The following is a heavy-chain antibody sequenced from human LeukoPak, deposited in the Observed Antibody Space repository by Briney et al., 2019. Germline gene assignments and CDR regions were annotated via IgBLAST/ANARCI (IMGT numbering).Heavy chain of an antibody. Sequence: GGSLRLSCAASGFTFTRYWMSWVRQAPGKGLEWVSVIYSGGSTYYADSVKGRFTISRDNSKNTLYLQMNSLRAEDTAVYYCARDRTGSLDYWGQGTLVTVSS. CDR2: IYSGGST. V-gene: IGHV3-53*01. D-gene: IGHD3-10*01. CDR1: GFTFTRYW. J-gene: IGHJ4*02. CDR3: ARDRTGSLDY.